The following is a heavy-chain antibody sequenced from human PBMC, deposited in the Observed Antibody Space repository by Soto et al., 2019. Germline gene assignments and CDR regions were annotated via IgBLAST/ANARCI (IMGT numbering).Heavy chain of an antibody. CDR2: IWYDGSNK. D-gene: IGHD6-13*01. J-gene: IGHJ4*02. Sequence: GGSLRLSCAVSGFTLRSSVMHWVRQAPGKGLEWVAVIWYDGSNKYYADSVKGRFTISRDNSKNTLYLQMNSLRAEDTAVYYCARTRIAAAGTALFDYWGQGTLVTVSS. V-gene: IGHV3-33*01. CDR3: ARTRIAAAGTALFDY. CDR1: GFTLRSSV.